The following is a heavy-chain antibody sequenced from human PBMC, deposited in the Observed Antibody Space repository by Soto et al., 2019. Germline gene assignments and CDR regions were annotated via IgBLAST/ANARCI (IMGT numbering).Heavy chain of an antibody. CDR3: AREGDSSGPIDY. CDR2: IYYSGST. CDR1: GVSISSYY. V-gene: IGHV4-59*01. Sequence: SETLSLTCTVSGVSISSYYWSWIRQPPGKGLEWIGYIYYSGSTNYNPSLKSRVTISVDTSKNQFSLKLSSVTAADTAVYYCAREGDSSGPIDYWGQGTLVTVSS. J-gene: IGHJ4*02. D-gene: IGHD6-19*01.